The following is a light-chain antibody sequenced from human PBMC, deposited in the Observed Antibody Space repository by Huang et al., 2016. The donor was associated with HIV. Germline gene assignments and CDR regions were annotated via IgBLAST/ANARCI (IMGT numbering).Light chain of an antibody. CDR2: GAS. CDR1: QSVRST. J-gene: IGKJ3*01. V-gene: IGKV3D-15*02. Sequence: EVVMMQSPATLSVSPGERATLSCRASQSVRSTLAWYQRIPGQAPRLLIYGASTRATGVPARFSGSGSGTEFTLTISSLRSEDSALYYCQQYNNWAFTFGPGTRVDIK. CDR3: QQYNNWAFT.